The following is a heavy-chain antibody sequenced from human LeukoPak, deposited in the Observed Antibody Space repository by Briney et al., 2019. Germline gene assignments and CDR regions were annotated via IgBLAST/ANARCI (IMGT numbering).Heavy chain of an antibody. J-gene: IGHJ4*02. D-gene: IGHD3-22*01. CDR2: IYYTGST. Sequence: SETLSLTCTVSGGSISSYYWNWIRQPPGKGLEWIGYIYYTGSTNYNPSLKSRVTISLDTSKNQFSLKLSSVTAADTAVYYCARRLYDSSGYYLDYWGQGTLVTVSS. CDR3: ARRLYDSSGYYLDY. V-gene: IGHV4-59*08. CDR1: GGSISSYY.